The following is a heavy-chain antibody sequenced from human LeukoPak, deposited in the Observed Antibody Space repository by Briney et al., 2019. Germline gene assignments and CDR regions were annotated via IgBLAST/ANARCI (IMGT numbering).Heavy chain of an antibody. Sequence: RAGGSLRLSCAASGFTFSDYYMSWIRQAPGKGLEWLSYISSSGSTIYYADSVKGRFTISRDNAKNSLYLQMNSLRAEDTAVYYCASRHMGPYVHDAFDIWGQGTMVTVSS. CDR3: ASRHMGPYVHDAFDI. CDR2: ISSSGSTI. J-gene: IGHJ3*02. D-gene: IGHD2-21*01. CDR1: GFTFSDYY. V-gene: IGHV3-11*04.